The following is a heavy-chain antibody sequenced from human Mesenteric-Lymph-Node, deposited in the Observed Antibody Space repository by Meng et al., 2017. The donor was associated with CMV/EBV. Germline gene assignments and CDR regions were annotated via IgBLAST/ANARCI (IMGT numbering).Heavy chain of an antibody. CDR2: IIPIFGTA. D-gene: IGHD3-10*01. Sequence: CKASGGTFSSYAISWVRQAPGQGLEWMGGIIPIFGTANYAQKFQGRVTITADESTSTAYMELSGLRSEDTAVYYCARVFQGSGSYFDYWGQGTLVTVSS. J-gene: IGHJ4*02. V-gene: IGHV1-69*01. CDR3: ARVFQGSGSYFDY. CDR1: GGTFSSYA.